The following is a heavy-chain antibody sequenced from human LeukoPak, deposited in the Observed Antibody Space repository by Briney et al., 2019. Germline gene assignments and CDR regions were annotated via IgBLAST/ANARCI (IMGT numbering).Heavy chain of an antibody. Sequence: GGSLRLSCVASGFTLSNYWMHWVRQAPGKGLVWVSRIKSEESSTGYADSVKGRFTISRDNAKNTLYLQINSLRAEDTAVYHCARGDPRNFYHFDYWGQGALVTVSS. CDR2: IKSEESST. CDR1: GFTLSNYW. D-gene: IGHD3-9*01. V-gene: IGHV3-74*01. CDR3: ARGDPRNFYHFDY. J-gene: IGHJ4*02.